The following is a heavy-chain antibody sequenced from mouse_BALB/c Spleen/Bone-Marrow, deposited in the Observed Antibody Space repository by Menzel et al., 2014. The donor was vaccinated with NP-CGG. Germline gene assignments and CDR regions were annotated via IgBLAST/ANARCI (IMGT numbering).Heavy chain of an antibody. CDR3: ASLTGTFDY. Sequence: VQLQQSGKDLVKPGASVRLSCTASGFNIKAPYMPWVKQRPDQGLDWIGRIDPASGNIQYDPKFQGRAAITADTSSNTAYLQLSSLTSEDTAVYYCASLTGTFDYWGQGTPLTVSS. CDR2: IDPASGNI. D-gene: IGHD4-1*01. J-gene: IGHJ2*01. CDR1: GFNIKAPY. V-gene: IGHV14-3*02.